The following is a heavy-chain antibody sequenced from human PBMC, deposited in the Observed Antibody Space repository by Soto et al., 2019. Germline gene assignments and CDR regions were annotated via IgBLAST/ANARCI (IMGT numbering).Heavy chain of an antibody. D-gene: IGHD3-16*01. V-gene: IGHV4-61*01. CDR2: IYYSGST. J-gene: IGHJ4*02. CDR3: ARGDVGPYGLRLVDY. Sequence: QVQLQESGPGLVKPSETLSLTCTVSGGSVSSGSYYWSWIRQPPGKGLEWNGYIYYSGSTNYNPSLKSRVTISVDTSKNQFSLKLSSVTAADTAVYYCARGDVGPYGLRLVDYWGQGTLVTVSS. CDR1: GGSVSSGSYY.